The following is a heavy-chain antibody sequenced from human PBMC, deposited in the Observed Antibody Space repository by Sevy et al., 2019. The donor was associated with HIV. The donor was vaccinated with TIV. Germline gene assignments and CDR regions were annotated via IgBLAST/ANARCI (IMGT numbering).Heavy chain of an antibody. CDR2: IRSKVYGGTT. J-gene: IGHJ6*02. CDR3: TTDFRIAILGVAKPPRYYYGMDV. CDR1: EFTFGDYA. D-gene: IGHD3-3*01. Sequence: GGSLRLSCTASEFTFGDYAMSWFRQAPGKGLEWVGFIRSKVYGGTTYYAPSVKGRFIISREDSKTIAYLKMNGLKTEDTAMYYCTTDFRIAILGVAKPPRYYYGMDVWGQGTPVTVSS. V-gene: IGHV3-49*03.